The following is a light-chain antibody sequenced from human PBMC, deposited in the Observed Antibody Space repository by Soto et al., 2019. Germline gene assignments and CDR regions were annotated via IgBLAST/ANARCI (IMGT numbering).Light chain of an antibody. CDR2: EGS. CDR1: SSDVGSYNL. Sequence: QSVLTQPASVSGSPGQSITISCTGTSSDVGSYNLVSWYQQHPGKAPKLIIYEGSKRPSGVSNRFSGSKSGNTASLTISGLQAEDEADYYCRSYTSSSTLVFGTGTKLTVL. J-gene: IGLJ1*01. V-gene: IGLV2-14*02. CDR3: RSYTSSSTLV.